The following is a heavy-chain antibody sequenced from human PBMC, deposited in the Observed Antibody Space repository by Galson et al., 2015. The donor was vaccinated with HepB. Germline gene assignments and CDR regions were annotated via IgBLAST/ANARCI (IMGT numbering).Heavy chain of an antibody. J-gene: IGHJ4*02. CDR1: GFVFSTYN. CDR2: ISSSGSTI. Sequence: SLRLSCAASGFVFSTYNMNWVRQAPGKGLEWVSYISSSGSTIYYADSVKGRFSISRDNAMRSLYLQMKSLRAEDTAVYYCVGDSGQYLFDYWGQGTLVTASS. D-gene: IGHD2/OR15-2a*01. CDR3: VGDSGQYLFDY. V-gene: IGHV3-48*01.